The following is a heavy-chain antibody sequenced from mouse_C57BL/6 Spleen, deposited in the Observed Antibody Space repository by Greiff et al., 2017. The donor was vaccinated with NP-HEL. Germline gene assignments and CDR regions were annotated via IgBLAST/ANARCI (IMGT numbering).Heavy chain of an antibody. CDR1: GFTFSSYG. Sequence: EVKLVESGGDLVKPGGSLKLSCAASGFTFSSYGMSWVRPTPDKRLEWVATISSGGSYTYYPDSVKGRFTISRDNAKNTLYLQMSRLKSEGTTMYYWARHWDPGYFDYWGQGTTLTVSS. CDR3: ARHWDPGYFDY. J-gene: IGHJ2*01. V-gene: IGHV5-6*01. CDR2: ISSGGSYT. D-gene: IGHD4-1*01.